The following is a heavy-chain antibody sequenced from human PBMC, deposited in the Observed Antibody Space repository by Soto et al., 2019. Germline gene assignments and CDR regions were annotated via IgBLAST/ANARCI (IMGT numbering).Heavy chain of an antibody. J-gene: IGHJ6*02. D-gene: IGHD5-12*01. CDR3: ARDRYSGYDLYYYYGMDV. CDR1: GFTFSSYA. V-gene: IGHV3-30-3*01. CDR2: ISYDGSNK. Sequence: QVQLVESGGGVVQPGRSLRLSCAASGFTFSSYAMHWVRQAPGKGLEWVAVISYDGSNKYYADSVKGRFTISRDNSKNKLYLQMNSLRAEDTAVYYCARDRYSGYDLYYYYGMDVWGQGTTVTVSS.